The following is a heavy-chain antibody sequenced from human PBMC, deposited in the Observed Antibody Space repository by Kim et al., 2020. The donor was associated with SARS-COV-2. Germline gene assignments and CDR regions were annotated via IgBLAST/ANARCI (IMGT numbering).Heavy chain of an antibody. CDR1: GFTFSRYA. CDR2: ISSDGTIQ. Sequence: GGSLRLSCATSGFTFSRYALHWVRQAPGRGLEWVAVISSDGTIQNYVDSVKGRFTISRDNSKNTIFLQMNSLTPDDTAVYYCARRDFWSAYPFDCWGQGT. J-gene: IGHJ4*02. V-gene: IGHV3-30-3*01. D-gene: IGHD3-3*01. CDR3: ARRDFWSAYPFDC.